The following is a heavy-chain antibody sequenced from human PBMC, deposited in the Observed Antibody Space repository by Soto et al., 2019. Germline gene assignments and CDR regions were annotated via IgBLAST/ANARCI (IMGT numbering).Heavy chain of an antibody. CDR2: IWYDGSKK. CDR1: GFTFNLYG. CDR3: ARGGGRVATPWFDP. D-gene: IGHD5-12*01. V-gene: IGHV3-33*01. J-gene: IGHJ5*02. Sequence: GGSLRLSWAASGFTFNLYGMHWVRQAPGKGLEWVAVIWYDGSKKYYADSVKGRFTISRDNSMNTMYLQMNSLRAGDTAVYYCARGGGRVATPWFDPWGQGTLVTVSS.